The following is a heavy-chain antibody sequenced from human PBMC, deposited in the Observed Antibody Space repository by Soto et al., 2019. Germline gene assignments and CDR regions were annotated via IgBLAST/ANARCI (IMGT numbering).Heavy chain of an antibody. CDR1: GGTFSSYA. D-gene: IGHD2-2*01. J-gene: IGHJ6*02. CDR3: VSGGGDIVVVPALPAYYYYGMDV. V-gene: IGHV1-69*01. CDR2: IIPIFGTA. Sequence: QVQLVQSGAEVKKPGSSVKVSCKASGGTFSSYAISWVRQAPGQGLEWMGGIIPIFGTANYAQKFQGRVTITADESRSTAYMELSSLRSEDTAVYYCVSGGGDIVVVPALPAYYYYGMDVWGQGTTVTVSS.